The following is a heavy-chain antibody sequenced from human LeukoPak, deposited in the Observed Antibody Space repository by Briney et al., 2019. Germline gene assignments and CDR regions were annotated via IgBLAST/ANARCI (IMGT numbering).Heavy chain of an antibody. D-gene: IGHD3-3*01. CDR2: ITWKTHRT. CDR3: ASEVGYRSLGY. V-gene: IGHV3-43*01. CDR1: GFTFNDDT. J-gene: IGHJ4*02. Sequence: GGSLRLSCAASGFTFNDDTMHWVRQTPGRGLEWVSFITWKTHRTNYADSVKGRFTVSRDNRKDSLYLQMNSLSTEDTGLYHCASEVGYRSLGYLGQGALVTVSS.